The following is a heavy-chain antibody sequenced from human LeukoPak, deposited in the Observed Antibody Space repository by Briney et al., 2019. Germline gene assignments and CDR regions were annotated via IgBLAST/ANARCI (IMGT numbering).Heavy chain of an antibody. CDR1: GFIFSSYE. CDR3: ARDSSGWYHWFDP. J-gene: IGHJ5*02. D-gene: IGHD6-19*01. Sequence: GGSLRLSCAASGFIFSSYEMHWVRQAPGKGLEWVSYISSSGTAIYYADSVKGRFTISRDNNKISLHLQMNSLRVEDTAIYYCARDSSGWYHWFDPWGQGTLVTVSS. CDR2: ISSSGTAI. V-gene: IGHV3-48*03.